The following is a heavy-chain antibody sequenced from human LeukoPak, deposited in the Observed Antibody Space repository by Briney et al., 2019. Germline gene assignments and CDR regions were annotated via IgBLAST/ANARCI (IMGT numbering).Heavy chain of an antibody. CDR1: GFTFSSYE. Sequence: GGSLRLSCAASGFTFSSYEMNWVRQAPGKGLEWVSYISSSGSTIYYADSVKGRFTISRDNAKNSLYLQMNSLRAEDTAVYYCARVTAVEYYFDSWGQGTLVTVSS. CDR2: ISSSGSTI. CDR3: ARVTAVEYYFDS. V-gene: IGHV3-48*03. D-gene: IGHD6-19*01. J-gene: IGHJ4*02.